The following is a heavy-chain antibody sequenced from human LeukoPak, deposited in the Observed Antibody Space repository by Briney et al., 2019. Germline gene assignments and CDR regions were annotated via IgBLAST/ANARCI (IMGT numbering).Heavy chain of an antibody. D-gene: IGHD4-11*01. V-gene: IGHV1-8*01. CDR3: ARGGLQSFDY. J-gene: IGHJ4*02. CDR2: MNPNSGNT. CDR1: GYTFTRYD. Sequence: GAPVKVSCKASGYTFTRYDINWVRQATGQGLEWMGWMNPNSGNTGYAQKFQGRVTMTRNTSICTAYMGLSSLRSEDTAVYYCARGGLQSFDYWGQGTLVTVSS.